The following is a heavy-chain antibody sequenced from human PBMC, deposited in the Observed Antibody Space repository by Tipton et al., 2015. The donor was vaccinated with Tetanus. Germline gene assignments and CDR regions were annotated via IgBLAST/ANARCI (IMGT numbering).Heavy chain of an antibody. CDR3: VNFATS. V-gene: IGHV3-48*02. CDR2: ISSSGTTM. CDR1: GFNFKTLG. J-gene: IGHJ5*02. Sequence: SLRLSCAASGFNFKTLGINWVRQAPGKGLEWISYISSSGTTMYYADSVKGRFTISRGNAKNSLFLQMNSLRDEDTAVYYCVNFATSWGQGTLVTVSS.